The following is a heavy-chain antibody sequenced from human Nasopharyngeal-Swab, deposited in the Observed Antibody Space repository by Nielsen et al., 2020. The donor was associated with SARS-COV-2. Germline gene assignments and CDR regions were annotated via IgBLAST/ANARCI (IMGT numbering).Heavy chain of an antibody. CDR2: IGTAGDT. J-gene: IGHJ5*02. CDR3: AKDSGAGFCTDGACFPTNH. V-gene: IGHV3-13*04. D-gene: IGHD2-8*01. CDR1: GFTFSSYD. Sequence: GGSLRLSCAASGFTFSSYDMHWVRQATGKGLEWVSAIGTAGDTYYPGSVKGRFTISRENAKNSLYLQMNSLRAEDTALYYCAKDSGAGFCTDGACFPTNHWGQGTLVTVSS.